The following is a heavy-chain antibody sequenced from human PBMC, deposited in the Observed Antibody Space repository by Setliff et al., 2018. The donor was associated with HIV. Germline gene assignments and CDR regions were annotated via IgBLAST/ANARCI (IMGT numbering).Heavy chain of an antibody. D-gene: IGHD6-13*01. Sequence: ASVKVSCKASGYTFISFDINWVRQATGQGPEWMGWMNPASGSTGYAQKFQGRVTMTRNASINTAYMELNSLTFDDTAMYYCARARYGVAAFGYWGQGTPVTVSS. J-gene: IGHJ4*02. CDR2: MNPASGST. V-gene: IGHV1-8*01. CDR1: GYTFISFD. CDR3: ARARYGVAAFGY.